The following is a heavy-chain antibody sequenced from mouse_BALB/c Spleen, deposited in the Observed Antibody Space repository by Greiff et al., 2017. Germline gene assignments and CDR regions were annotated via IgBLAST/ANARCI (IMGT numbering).Heavy chain of an antibody. J-gene: IGHJ4*01. CDR1: GFTFSSYG. D-gene: IGHD1-2*01. CDR2: INSNGGST. V-gene: IGHV5-6-3*01. Sequence: EVHLVESGGGLVQPGGSLKLSCAASGFTFSSYGMSWVRQTPDKRLELVATINSNGGSTYYPDSVKGRFTISRDNAKNTLYLQMSSLKSEDTAMYYCARELLRLLAMDYWGQGTSVTVSS. CDR3: ARELLRLLAMDY.